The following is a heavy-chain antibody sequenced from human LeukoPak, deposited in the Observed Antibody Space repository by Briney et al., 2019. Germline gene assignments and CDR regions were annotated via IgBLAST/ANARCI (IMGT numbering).Heavy chain of an antibody. J-gene: IGHJ4*02. CDR1: GGSFSGYY. V-gene: IGHV4-34*01. Sequence: PSETLSLTCAVYGGSFSGYYWSWIRQPPGKGLEWIGEINHSGSTNYNPSLKSRVTISVDTSKNQFSLKLSSVTAADTAVYYCARVSDGYNVSPYYFDYWGQGTLVTVSS. CDR3: ARVSDGYNVSPYYFDY. CDR2: INHSGST. D-gene: IGHD5-24*01.